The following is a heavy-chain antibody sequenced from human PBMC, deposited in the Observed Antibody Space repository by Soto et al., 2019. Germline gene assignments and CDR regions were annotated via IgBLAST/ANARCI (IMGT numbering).Heavy chain of an antibody. CDR3: ARLRGFFDY. CDR1: GFTFSNSA. V-gene: IGHV3-48*01. CDR2: ISSSSNTI. Sequence: EVQLVESGGGLVQPGGSLRLSCVASGFTFSNSAMNWVRQAPGKGLEWVAYISSSSNTIYYADSVKGRFTISRDNANSSLYLQMNSLRAEDTAVHYCARLRGFFDYWGQGTLVTVSS. J-gene: IGHJ4*02. D-gene: IGHD3-16*01.